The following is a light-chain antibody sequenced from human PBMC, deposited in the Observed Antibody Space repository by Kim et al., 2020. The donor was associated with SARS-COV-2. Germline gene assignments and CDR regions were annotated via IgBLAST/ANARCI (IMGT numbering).Light chain of an antibody. CDR1: QSVSSS. CDR2: EAS. Sequence: EIVLTQSPATLSLSPGERATLSCRASQSVSSSLAWYQQKPGQAPRLLIYEASTRATGIPARFSGNGSGTDFTLTISSLEPEDFAVYYCQQRGDWPPAFGPGTKVDIK. V-gene: IGKV3-11*01. J-gene: IGKJ1*01. CDR3: QQRGDWPPA.